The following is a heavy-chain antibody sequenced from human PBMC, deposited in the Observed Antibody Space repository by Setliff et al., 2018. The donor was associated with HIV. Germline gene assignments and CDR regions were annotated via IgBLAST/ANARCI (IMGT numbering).Heavy chain of an antibody. D-gene: IGHD4-17*01. J-gene: IGHJ5*02. CDR1: GSSFINYA. CDR2: INTQTGSP. V-gene: IGHV7-4-1*02. Sequence: GASVKVSCKASGSSFINYAMNWVRQAPGQGLEWMGWINTQTGSPTYAQAFTGRFVFSVDTSVTTAYLQISGLKADDTAVYYCARALYGEYGGDLNWLDPWGQGTLVTVSS. CDR3: ARALYGEYGGDLNWLDP.